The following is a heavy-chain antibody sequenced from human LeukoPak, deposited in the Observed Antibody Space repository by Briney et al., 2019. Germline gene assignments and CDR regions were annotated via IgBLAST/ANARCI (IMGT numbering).Heavy chain of an antibody. CDR2: ISACNGKT. CDR3: ARGSGSPTDAVDI. J-gene: IGHJ3*02. Sequence: ASVKVSCKASSYTFTIYNISWVRQAPGQGLEWMGWISACNGKTNYAQKLQGRVTMTTDTSTNTAYMELRSLRSDDTAVCYCARGSGSPTDAVDIWGQGTMVTVSS. V-gene: IGHV1-18*01. CDR1: SYTFTIYN. D-gene: IGHD1-26*01.